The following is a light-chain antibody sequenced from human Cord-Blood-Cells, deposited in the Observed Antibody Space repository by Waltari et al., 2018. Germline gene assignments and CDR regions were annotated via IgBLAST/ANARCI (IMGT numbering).Light chain of an antibody. V-gene: IGLV2-23*01. CDR3: LSYAGSVV. J-gene: IGLJ2*01. CDR1: SSDVGSYNL. CDR2: EGS. Sequence: QSALTQPASVSGSPGQSITIPCTGTSSDVGSYNLVSWYQQHPGKAPKLMIYEGSKRPSGVLNRVSGSQSGNTASLTISGLQAEDEADDYCLSYAGSVVFGGGTKLTVL.